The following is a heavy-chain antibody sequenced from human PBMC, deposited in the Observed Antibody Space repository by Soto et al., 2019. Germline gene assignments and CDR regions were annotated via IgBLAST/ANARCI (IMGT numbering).Heavy chain of an antibody. CDR2: ISYDGRNK. J-gene: IGHJ4*02. CDR3: AKGFSYSVIDY. D-gene: IGHD5-18*01. V-gene: IGHV3-30*18. CDR1: GFTFSTYG. Sequence: QVQLVESGGGVAQPGRSLRLSCAAFGFTFSTYGIHWVRQAPGKGLVWVAVISYDGRNKYYADSVKGRFTISRDNSKNTLYLQMSSLRAENTAVYYCAKGFSYSVIDYWGQGTLVTVSS.